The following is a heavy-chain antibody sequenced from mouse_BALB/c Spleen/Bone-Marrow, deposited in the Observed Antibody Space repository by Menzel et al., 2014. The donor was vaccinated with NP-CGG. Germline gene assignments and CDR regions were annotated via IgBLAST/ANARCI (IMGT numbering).Heavy chain of an antibody. V-gene: IGHV1-9*01. CDR2: ILPGSGST. J-gene: IGHJ3*01. CDR3: ARRGYDGAY. Sequence: QVQLQQPGAELMKPGASVKISCKATGYTFSSYWIEWVKQRPGHGLEWTGEILPGSGSTNYNEKFKGKATFTADTSSNTAYMQLSSLTSEDSAIYYCARRGYDGAYWGQGTLVTVSA. D-gene: IGHD2-14*01. CDR1: GYTFSSYW.